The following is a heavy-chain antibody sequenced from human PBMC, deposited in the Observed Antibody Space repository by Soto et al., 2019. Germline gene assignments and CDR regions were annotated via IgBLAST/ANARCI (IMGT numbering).Heavy chain of an antibody. V-gene: IGHV1-18*01. D-gene: IGHD1-1*01. CDR1: GYAFTTYG. Sequence: QVHLVQSGAEVKKPGASVKVSCKGSGYAFTTYGITWVRQAPGQGLEWMGWISAHNVNTNYAQKRQGRVTVNRDTSTSTAYMELRSLSSDDSAVYNCARGRYGDYWGQGALVTVSS. J-gene: IGHJ4*02. CDR3: ARGRYGDY. CDR2: ISAHNVNT.